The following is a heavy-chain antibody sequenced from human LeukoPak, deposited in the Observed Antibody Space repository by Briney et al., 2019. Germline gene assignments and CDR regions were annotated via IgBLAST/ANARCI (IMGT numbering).Heavy chain of an antibody. D-gene: IGHD4-17*01. CDR2: INQDGSER. CDR1: GFTFSNYW. Sequence: GGSLRLSCEASGFTFSNYWMSWVRQAPGKGLEWVANINQDGSERYYVDSVKGRFTISRDNAKNSLYLQMNSLRAEDTAVYYCARDKSYGDSEDYWGQGTLVTVSS. V-gene: IGHV3-7*05. CDR3: ARDKSYGDSEDY. J-gene: IGHJ4*02.